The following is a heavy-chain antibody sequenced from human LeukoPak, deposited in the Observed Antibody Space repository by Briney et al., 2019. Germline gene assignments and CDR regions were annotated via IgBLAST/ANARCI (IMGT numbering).Heavy chain of an antibody. CDR1: GFTFSNYA. J-gene: IGHJ3*02. CDR2: ISGRGGTT. Sequence: GGSLGLSCAASGFTFSNYAMSWVRQAPGKGLEWVSAISGRGGTTYYADSVKGRFTISRDNSKNTLYLQMNSLRAEDTAVYYCAKVSTYGDDYHDAFDIWGQGTMVTVSS. V-gene: IGHV3-23*01. D-gene: IGHD4-17*01. CDR3: AKVSTYGDDYHDAFDI.